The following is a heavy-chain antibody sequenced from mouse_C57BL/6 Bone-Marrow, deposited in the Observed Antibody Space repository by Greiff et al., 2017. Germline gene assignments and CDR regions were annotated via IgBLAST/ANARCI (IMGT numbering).Heavy chain of an antibody. V-gene: IGHV1-80*01. J-gene: IGHJ4*01. CDR1: GYAFSSYW. Sequence: QVQLKQSGAELVKPGASVKISCKASGYAFSSYWMNWVKQRPGKGLEWIGQIYPGDGDTNYNGKFKGKATLTADKSSSTAYMQLSSLTSEDSAVYFCARERTPYYAMDYWGQGTSVTVSS. CDR3: ARERTPYYAMDY. CDR2: IYPGDGDT.